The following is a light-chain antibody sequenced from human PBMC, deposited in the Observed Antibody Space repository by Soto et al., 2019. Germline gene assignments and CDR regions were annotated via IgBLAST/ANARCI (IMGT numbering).Light chain of an antibody. V-gene: IGLV2-14*01. CDR2: DVS. Sequence: QSVLTQPASVSGSPGQSITISCTGTSSDVGGYNYVSWYQQHPGKAPQLMLYDVSNRPSGVSNRFSGSKSGNTASLTISGLQAEDEADYYCSSYTSSSTDVFGTGTKLTVL. J-gene: IGLJ1*01. CDR1: SSDVGGYNY. CDR3: SSYTSSSTDV.